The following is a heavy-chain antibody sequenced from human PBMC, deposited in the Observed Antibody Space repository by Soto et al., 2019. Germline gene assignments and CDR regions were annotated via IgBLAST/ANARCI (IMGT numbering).Heavy chain of an antibody. CDR1: GFTFSSYA. D-gene: IGHD5-12*01. V-gene: IGHV3-30-3*01. CDR3: ARDLSISGYGTDAFDI. J-gene: IGHJ3*02. Sequence: QVQLVESGGGVVQPGRSLRLSCAASGFTFSSYAMHWVRQAPGKGLEWVAVISYDGSNKYYADSVKGRFTISRDNSKNTLYLQMNSLRAEDTAVYYCARDLSISGYGTDAFDIWGQGTMFTVSS. CDR2: ISYDGSNK.